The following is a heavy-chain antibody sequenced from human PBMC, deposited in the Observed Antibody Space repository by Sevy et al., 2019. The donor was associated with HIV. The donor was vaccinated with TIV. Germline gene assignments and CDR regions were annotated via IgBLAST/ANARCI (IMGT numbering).Heavy chain of an antibody. Sequence: GSLRLSCAASGFTVNNAWMNWVRQVPGKGLDWVALISHDGINEYYADSVKGRFTISRDNSKNTVYLEMNSLRNEDTAIYFCANAYSGSYSHSYLYALDVWGQGTTVTVSS. J-gene: IGHJ6*02. V-gene: IGHV3-30*18. D-gene: IGHD1-26*01. CDR2: ISHDGINE. CDR1: GFTVNNAW. CDR3: ANAYSGSYSHSYLYALDV.